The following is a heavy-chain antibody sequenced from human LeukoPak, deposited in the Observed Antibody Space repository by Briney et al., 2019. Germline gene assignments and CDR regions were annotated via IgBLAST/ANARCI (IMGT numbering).Heavy chain of an antibody. J-gene: IGHJ4*02. D-gene: IGHD2-15*01. Sequence: PGWSLRLFCAASGFTFSSYSMNWVRQAPGKGLEWVSSISSSSSYIYYADSVKGRFTISRDNAKNSLYLQMNSLRAEGTAVYYCARVRYCSGGSCCSPFDYWGQGTLVTVSS. V-gene: IGHV3-21*01. CDR1: GFTFSSYS. CDR2: ISSSSSYI. CDR3: ARVRYCSGGSCCSPFDY.